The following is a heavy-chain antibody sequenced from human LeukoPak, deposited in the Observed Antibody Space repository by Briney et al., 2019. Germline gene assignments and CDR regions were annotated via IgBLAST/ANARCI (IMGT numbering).Heavy chain of an antibody. V-gene: IGHV4-38-2*02. J-gene: IGHJ4*02. CDR2: IYHSGST. D-gene: IGHD6-13*01. CDR3: ARDPSAAGPPFDY. CDR1: GYSISSGYY. Sequence: SETLSLTCTVSGYSISSGYYWGWIRQPPGKGLEWIGSIYHSGSTYYNPSLKSRVTISVDTSKNPFSLKLSSVTAADTAVYYCARDPSAAGPPFDYWGQGTLVTVSS.